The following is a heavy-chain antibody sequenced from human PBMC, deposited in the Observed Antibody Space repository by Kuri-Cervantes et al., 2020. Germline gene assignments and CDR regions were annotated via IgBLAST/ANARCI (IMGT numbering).Heavy chain of an antibody. Sequence: SVKVSCKASGGTFSSYAISWVRQAPGQGLEWMGGIIPIFGTANYAQKFQGRVTITADESTSTAYVELSSLRSEDTAVYYCARDLSCSGGSCYSGTLRRSADRFDPWGQGTRVTVSS. CDR3: ARDLSCSGGSCYSGTLRRSADRFDP. D-gene: IGHD2-15*01. CDR1: GGTFSSYA. V-gene: IGHV1-69*13. J-gene: IGHJ5*02. CDR2: IIPIFGTA.